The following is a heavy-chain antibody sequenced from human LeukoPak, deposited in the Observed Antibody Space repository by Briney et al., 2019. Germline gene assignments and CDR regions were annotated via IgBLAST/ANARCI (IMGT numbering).Heavy chain of an antibody. J-gene: IGHJ4*02. CDR1: GYTLTELS. CDR3: ATGPFEPFDY. CDR2: FDPEDGET. D-gene: IGHD3-9*01. V-gene: IGHV1-24*01. Sequence: GASVKVSCKVSGYTLTELSMHWVRQAPRKGLVWMGGFDPEDGETIYAQKFQGRVTMTEDTSTDTAYMELSSLRSEDTAVYYCATGPFEPFDYWGQGTLVTVSS.